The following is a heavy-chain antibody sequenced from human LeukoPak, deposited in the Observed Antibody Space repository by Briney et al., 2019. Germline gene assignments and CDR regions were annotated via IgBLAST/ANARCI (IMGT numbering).Heavy chain of an antibody. V-gene: IGHV1-69*05. Sequence: GASVKVSCKASGGTFSNYAISWVRQAPGQGLEWMGGIISIFDSANYAQKFQGRVTITTDESTSTAYMELSSLRSEDTAVYYCARERGDCSSTSCKPGTLFDYWGQGTLVTVSS. J-gene: IGHJ4*02. D-gene: IGHD2-2*01. CDR1: GGTFSNYA. CDR3: ARERGDCSSTSCKPGTLFDY. CDR2: IISIFDSA.